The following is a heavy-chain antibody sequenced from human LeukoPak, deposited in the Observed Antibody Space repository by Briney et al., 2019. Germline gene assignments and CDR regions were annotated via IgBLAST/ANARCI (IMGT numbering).Heavy chain of an antibody. CDR1: GFIFSAYA. D-gene: IGHD3-3*02. Sequence: PGGSLRLSCAASGFIFSAYAMNWVRQPPGKGLEWIGSVYYSGTTSYNPSLKSRVTISVDTSKNQFSLKLSAVTAADTAVYHCARYHNDWHSYDIWGQGTMVTVSS. CDR2: VYYSGTT. CDR3: ARYHNDWHSYDI. V-gene: IGHV4-38-2*01. J-gene: IGHJ3*02.